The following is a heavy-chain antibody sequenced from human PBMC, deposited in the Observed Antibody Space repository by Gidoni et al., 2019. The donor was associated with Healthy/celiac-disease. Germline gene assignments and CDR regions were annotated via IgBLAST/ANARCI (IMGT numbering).Heavy chain of an antibody. D-gene: IGHD5-12*01. CDR1: GFTFSRYG. CDR2: IWYDGSNK. J-gene: IGHJ4*02. Sequence: QVQLVESGGGVVQPGRSLRLSCAASGFTFSRYGMHWVRQAPGKGLEWVAVIWYDGSNKYYADSVKGRFTISRDNSKNTLYLQMNSLRAEDTAVYYCARGGRMDIVATIWGAFDYWGQGTLVTVSS. V-gene: IGHV3-33*01. CDR3: ARGGRMDIVATIWGAFDY.